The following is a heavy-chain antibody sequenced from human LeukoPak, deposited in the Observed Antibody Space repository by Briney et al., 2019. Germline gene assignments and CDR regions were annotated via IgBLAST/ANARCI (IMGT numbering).Heavy chain of an antibody. J-gene: IGHJ3*02. V-gene: IGHV3-11*01. Sequence: GGSLRLSCAASGFTFSDYYMSWIRQAPGKGLERVSYISSSGSTIYYADSVKGRFTISRDNAKNSLYLQMNSLRAEDTAVYYCARAYDFWSGYLVEAFDIWGQGTMVTVSS. CDR3: ARAYDFWSGYLVEAFDI. CDR1: GFTFSDYY. CDR2: ISSSGSTI. D-gene: IGHD3-3*01.